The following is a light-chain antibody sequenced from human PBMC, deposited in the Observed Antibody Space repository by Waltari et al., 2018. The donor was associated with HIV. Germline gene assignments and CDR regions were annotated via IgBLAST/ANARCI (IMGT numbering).Light chain of an antibody. CDR1: SSNTGRND. CDR3: AAWDAYLRGV. J-gene: IGLJ3*02. Sequence: QSVLTQPPSASGTPGQRVTMSCSGSSSNTGRNDVYWYQQLPGMAPKILIYKNNQRPSGVPDRFSGSKSGTSASLAINGLRSEDEADYYCAAWDAYLRGVFGGGTKLTVL. CDR2: KNN. V-gene: IGLV1-47*01.